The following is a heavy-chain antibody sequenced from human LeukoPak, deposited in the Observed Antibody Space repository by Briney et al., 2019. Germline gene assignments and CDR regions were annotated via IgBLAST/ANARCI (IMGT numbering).Heavy chain of an antibody. CDR1: GFTFSSYS. D-gene: IGHD3-10*01. CDR2: ISSSSSYI. CDR3: ARGGYYYGSGSYPSDY. V-gene: IGHV3-21*01. J-gene: IGHJ4*02. Sequence: GGSLRLSCAASGFTFSSYSMNWVRQAPGKGLEWVSSISSSSSYIYSADSVKGRFTISRDNAKTSLYLQMNSLRAEDTAVYYCARGGYYYGSGSYPSDYWGQGTLVTVSS.